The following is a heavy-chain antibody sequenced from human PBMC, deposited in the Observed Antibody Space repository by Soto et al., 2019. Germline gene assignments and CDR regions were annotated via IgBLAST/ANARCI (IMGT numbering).Heavy chain of an antibody. CDR2: IYYSGST. Sequence: QVQLQESGPGLVKPSQTLSLTCSVSGGSINSVNYYWSWIRQHPGKGLEWIGYIYYSGSTHYNPSLKSRVTISVDTSENQFSLKLSSVTAADTAVYYGAREGGDGVDYWGQGTLVTVSS. V-gene: IGHV4-31*03. CDR1: GGSINSVNYY. CDR3: AREGGDGVDY. J-gene: IGHJ4*02. D-gene: IGHD3-16*01.